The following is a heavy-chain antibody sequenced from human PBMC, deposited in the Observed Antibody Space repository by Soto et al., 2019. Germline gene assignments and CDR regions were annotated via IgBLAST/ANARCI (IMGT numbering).Heavy chain of an antibody. J-gene: IGHJ4*02. Sequence: QVQLVQSGAEVKKPGSSVKVSCKASGGTFSSYAISWVRQAPGQGLEWMGGIIPIFGTANYAQKFQGRVTITADESTSTAYMELSSLRAEDTAVYYCATCRYGVVAATSFDYWGQGTLVTVSS. CDR2: IIPIFGTA. D-gene: IGHD2-15*01. CDR3: ATCRYGVVAATSFDY. CDR1: GGTFSSYA. V-gene: IGHV1-69*01.